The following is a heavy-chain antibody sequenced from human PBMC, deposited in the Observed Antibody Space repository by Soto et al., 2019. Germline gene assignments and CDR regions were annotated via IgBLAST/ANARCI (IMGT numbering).Heavy chain of an antibody. CDR2: ISGSGGST. CDR3: ANLITSRYGMDV. D-gene: IGHD2-2*01. V-gene: IGHV3-23*01. J-gene: IGHJ6*02. CDR1: GCTFSSYA. Sequence: GGSLRLSCAASGCTFSSYAMSWVRQSPGKGLEWVSAISGSGGSTYYADSVKGRFTISRDNSKNTLYLQMNSLRAEDTAVYYCANLITSRYGMDVWGQGTTVTVSS.